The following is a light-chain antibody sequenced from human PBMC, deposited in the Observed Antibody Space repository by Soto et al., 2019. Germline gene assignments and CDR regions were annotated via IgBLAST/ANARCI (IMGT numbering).Light chain of an antibody. CDR3: QQYDSYSRT. V-gene: IGKV1-5*03. Sequence: DIEMTQSPSTLSASVGDRVTITCRASQGISGWLAWYQQKPGKAPKLLIYKASTLETGVPSRFSSSGSGTEFTLTISSLQPDDFATYYCQQYDSYSRTFGQGTKVESK. CDR1: QGISGW. J-gene: IGKJ1*01. CDR2: KAS.